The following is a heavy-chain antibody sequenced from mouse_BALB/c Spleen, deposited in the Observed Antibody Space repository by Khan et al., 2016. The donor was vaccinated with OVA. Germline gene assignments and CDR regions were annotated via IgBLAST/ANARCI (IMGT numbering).Heavy chain of an antibody. D-gene: IGHD2-1*01. CDR3: ARRGYGNYLFAY. V-gene: IGHV14-1*02. CDR1: GFNIKDYY. Sequence: EVQLQESGAELVRPGALVKLSCKASGFNIKDYYMLWVKQRPEQGLEWIGWIDPENGNTIYDPKFQGKASITADPSSNAAYLQLSSLTSEDTAVYYCARRGYGNYLFAYWGQGTLVTVSA. J-gene: IGHJ3*01. CDR2: IDPENGNT.